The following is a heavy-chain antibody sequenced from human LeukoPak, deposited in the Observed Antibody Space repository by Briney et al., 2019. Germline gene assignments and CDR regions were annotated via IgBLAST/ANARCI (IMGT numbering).Heavy chain of an antibody. CDR1: GFTVSSNY. V-gene: IGHV3-66*01. Sequence: VQPGGSLRLSCAASGFTVSSNYMSWGRPAPGEGLEWVSLIYRDGSIYYADSVKGRFTISRDISKNTLYLQMSSLRAEDTAVYYCARGGVVPASMGYAFDIWGPGTMVTVSS. D-gene: IGHD2-2*01. CDR3: ARGGVVPASMGYAFDI. CDR2: IYRDGSI. J-gene: IGHJ3*02.